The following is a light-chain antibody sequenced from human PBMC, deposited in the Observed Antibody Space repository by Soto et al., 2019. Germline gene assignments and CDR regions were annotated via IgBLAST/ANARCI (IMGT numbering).Light chain of an antibody. CDR3: QQYHNWLPIT. CDR1: QSVGES. V-gene: IGKV3-15*01. J-gene: IGKJ5*01. Sequence: EIVLTQSPGTLSLSPGERATLSFSASQSVGESLVFYQQKPGQAPRLLIYGASTRATGIPARFSGSGSGTEFTLTISSLQSEDFAVYYCQQYHNWLPITFGQGTRL. CDR2: GAS.